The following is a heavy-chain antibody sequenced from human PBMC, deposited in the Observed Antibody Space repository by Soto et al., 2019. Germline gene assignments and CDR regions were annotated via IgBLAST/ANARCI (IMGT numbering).Heavy chain of an antibody. Sequence: PGGSLRLSCAASGFSFGNAWMSWVRQAPGKGLEWVGRIKSKNDGGTTDYAAPVKGRFTISRDDSKNTLYLQMNSLKTEDRGVYYCMQPRLGYWGQGSLVTAPQ. CDR2: IKSKNDGGTT. V-gene: IGHV3-15*01. CDR3: MQPRLGY. CDR1: GFSFGNAW. D-gene: IGHD3-16*01. J-gene: IGHJ4*02.